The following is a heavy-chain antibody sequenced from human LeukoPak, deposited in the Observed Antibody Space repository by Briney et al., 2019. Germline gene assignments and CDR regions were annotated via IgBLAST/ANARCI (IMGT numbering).Heavy chain of an antibody. CDR3: ARHVLITGPHLDY. D-gene: IGHD3-9*01. CDR2: IYSSGST. CDR1: GGSISSGNYY. Sequence: SETLSLTCTVSGGSISSGNYYWSWVRQPAGKGLEWIGRIYSSGSTNYNPSLKSRVTISVDTSKNQFSLKLSSVTATDTAVYYCARHVLITGPHLDYWGQGTLVTVSS. V-gene: IGHV4-61*02. J-gene: IGHJ4*02.